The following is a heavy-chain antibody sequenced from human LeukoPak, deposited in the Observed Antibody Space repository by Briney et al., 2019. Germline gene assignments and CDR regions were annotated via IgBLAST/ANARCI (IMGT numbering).Heavy chain of an antibody. CDR3: ARRGEVSAFDF. CDR2: INPNSGGP. CDR1: GYTFTGYY. V-gene: IGHV1-2*06. J-gene: IGHJ4*02. D-gene: IGHD3-16*02. Sequence: ASVTVSCTASGYTFTGYYMHWVRQAPGQGLEWMGRINPNSGGPNYAQKFQGRVTMTRDTSINTAYMELSSLRSDDTAVYYCARRGEVSAFDFWGQGTLVTVSS.